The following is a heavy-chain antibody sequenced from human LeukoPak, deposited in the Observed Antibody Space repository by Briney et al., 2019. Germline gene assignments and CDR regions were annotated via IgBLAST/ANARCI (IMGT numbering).Heavy chain of an antibody. J-gene: IGHJ4*02. Sequence: SETLSLTCAVYSGSFSGYYWSWIRQPPGKGLEWSGEINHSGSTNYNPSLKSRVTISVDTSKNQFSLKLSSVTAADTAVYYCARVISGYGRRFDYWGQGTLLTVSS. CDR1: SGSFSGYY. V-gene: IGHV4-34*01. CDR2: INHSGST. D-gene: IGHD5-18*01. CDR3: ARVISGYGRRFDY.